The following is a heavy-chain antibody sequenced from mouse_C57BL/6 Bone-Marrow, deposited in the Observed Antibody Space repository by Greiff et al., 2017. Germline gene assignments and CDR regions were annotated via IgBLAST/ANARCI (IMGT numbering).Heavy chain of an antibody. D-gene: IGHD1-1*01. J-gene: IGHJ4*01. V-gene: IGHV1-61*01. CDR2: IYTSDSET. CDR3: ARGTTVVARYAMDY. Sequence: VQLQQPGAELVRPGSSVKLSCKASGYTFTSYWMDWVKQRPGQGLEWIGNIYTSDSETHYNQKFKDKATLTVDKSSSTASMQLSSLSSEDSAVYYCARGTTVVARYAMDYWGQGTSVTVSS. CDR1: GYTFTSYW.